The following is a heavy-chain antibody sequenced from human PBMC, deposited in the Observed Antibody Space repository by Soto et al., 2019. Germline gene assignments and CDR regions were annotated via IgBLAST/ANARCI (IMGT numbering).Heavy chain of an antibody. D-gene: IGHD3-22*01. Sequence: ASVKVSCKASGGTFSSYAISWVRQAPGQGLEWMGGIIPIFGTANYAQKFQGRVTITADESTSTAYMELSSLRSEDTAVYYCATLPSGYYYDSSGYDPFDYWGQGTLVTVSS. V-gene: IGHV1-69*13. J-gene: IGHJ4*02. CDR1: GGTFSSYA. CDR3: ATLPSGYYYDSSGYDPFDY. CDR2: IIPIFGTA.